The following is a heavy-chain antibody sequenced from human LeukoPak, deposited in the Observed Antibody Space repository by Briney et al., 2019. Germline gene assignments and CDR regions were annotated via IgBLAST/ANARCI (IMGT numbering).Heavy chain of an antibody. J-gene: IGHJ4*02. CDR2: ISVYNGNT. CDR3: ARDPGYGDFLNFDY. V-gene: IGHV1-18*01. D-gene: IGHD4-17*01. CDR1: GYTFTSNG. Sequence: GASVKVSCKASGYTFTSNGISWVRHAPGQGLGWMGWISVYNGNTNYARKLQGRVTMTTDTSTSTAYMELRSLRSDDTAVYYCARDPGYGDFLNFDYWGQGTLVTVSS.